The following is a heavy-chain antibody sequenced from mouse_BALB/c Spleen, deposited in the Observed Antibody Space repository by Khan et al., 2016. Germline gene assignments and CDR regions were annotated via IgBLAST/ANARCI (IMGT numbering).Heavy chain of an antibody. J-gene: IGHJ1*01. CDR3: ASNWERWYFDV. Sequence: EVQLQESGPGLVKPSQSLSLTCSVTGYSITSGYYWNWIRQFPGNKLEWMGYISYDGSNNYNQSLKNRISITRDTSKNQFFLKLNSVTTEDTATXYCASNWERWYFDVWGAGTTVTVSS. CDR2: ISYDGSN. CDR1: GYSITSGYY. V-gene: IGHV3-6*01. D-gene: IGHD4-1*02.